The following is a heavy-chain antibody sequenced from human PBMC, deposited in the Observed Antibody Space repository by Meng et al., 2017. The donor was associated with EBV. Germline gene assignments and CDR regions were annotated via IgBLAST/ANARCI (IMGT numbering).Heavy chain of an antibody. CDR1: GYTFTGYY. CDR2: INPNSGGT. D-gene: IGHD6-19*01. Sequence: VQLVQAGAEVKKPGDSVKGSCKASGYTFTGYYMHGVRQAPGQGLEWMGRINPNSGGTNYAQKFQGRVTMTRDTSISTAYMELSRLRSDDTAVYYCARVGIAVAGTGDYWGQGTLVTVSS. J-gene: IGHJ4*02. V-gene: IGHV1-2*06. CDR3: ARVGIAVAGTGDY.